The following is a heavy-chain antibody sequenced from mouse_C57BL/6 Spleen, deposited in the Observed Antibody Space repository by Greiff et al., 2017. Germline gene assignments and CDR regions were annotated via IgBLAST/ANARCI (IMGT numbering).Heavy chain of an antibody. CDR1: GYTFTDYY. V-gene: IGHV1-26*01. CDR3: ARSEDGYYWFAY. D-gene: IGHD2-3*01. J-gene: IGHJ3*01. CDR2: INPNNGGT. Sequence: EVQLQQSGPELVKPGASVKISCKASGYTFTDYYMNWVKQSHGKSLEWIGDINPNNGGTSYNQKFKGKATLTVDKSSSTAYMELRSLTSEDSAVYYCARSEDGYYWFAYWGQGTLVTVSA.